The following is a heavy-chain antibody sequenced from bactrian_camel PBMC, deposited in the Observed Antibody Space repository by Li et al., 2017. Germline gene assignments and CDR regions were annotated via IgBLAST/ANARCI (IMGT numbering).Heavy chain of an antibody. CDR1: EFTFEKSD. CDR2: ISSDGTT. V-gene: IGHV3S55*01. CDR3: AADSAVLIFGGTIKAADFGY. Sequence: HVQLVESGGGSAQAGGSLKLSCTASEFTFEKSDMGWYRQAPGRKCEQVATISSDGTTYYADSVKGRFTISQDNAKNTVYLQMNSLKPEDTAMYYCAADSAVLIFGGTIKAADFGYWGQGTQVTVS. J-gene: IGHJ6*01. D-gene: IGHD1*01.